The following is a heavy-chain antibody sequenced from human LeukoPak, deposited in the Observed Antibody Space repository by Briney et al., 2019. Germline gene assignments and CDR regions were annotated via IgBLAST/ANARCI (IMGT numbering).Heavy chain of an antibody. D-gene: IGHD6-19*01. CDR3: ARDSLPMAVTGPFDH. V-gene: IGHV3-33*01. CDR1: GFNFSSYG. J-gene: IGHJ4*02. Sequence: TGRSLRLSCAASGFNFSSYGMHWVRQAPGKGLEWVTSIWFDGSNIHYADSVKGRVIISRDNSKSALYLQMNSLRAEDTAIYYCARDSLPMAVTGPFDHWGQGALVTVSS. CDR2: IWFDGSNI.